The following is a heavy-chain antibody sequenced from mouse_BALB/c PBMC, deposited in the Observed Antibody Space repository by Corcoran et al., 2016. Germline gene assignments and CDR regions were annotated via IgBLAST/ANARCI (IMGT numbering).Heavy chain of an antibody. V-gene: IGHV1-84*02. D-gene: IGHD2-1*01. CDR3: ARFYGNHQAWFAY. CDR1: GYTFTDYY. Sequence: QIQLQQSGPELVKPGASVKISCKASGYTFTDYYINWVKQKPGQGLEWIGWIYPGSGNTKYNEKFKGKATLTVDTSSSTAHMQLSSLTSEDTAVYFCARFYGNHQAWFAYWGQGTLVTVSA. J-gene: IGHJ3*01. CDR2: IYPGSGNT.